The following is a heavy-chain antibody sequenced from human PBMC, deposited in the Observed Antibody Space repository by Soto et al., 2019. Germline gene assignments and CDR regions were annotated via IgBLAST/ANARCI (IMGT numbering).Heavy chain of an antibody. V-gene: IGHV1-2*02. J-gene: IGHJ5*02. CDR1: GYTFTGYY. CDR3: ARGACGVKRTYNWFDP. CDR2: INPNSGGT. Sequence: ASVKVSCKASGYTFTGYYMHWVRQAPGQGLEWMGWINPNSGGTNYAQKFQGRVTMTRDTSISTAYMELSRLRSDDTAVYYCARGACGVKRTYNWFDPWAQGTLVTVSS. D-gene: IGHD3-3*01.